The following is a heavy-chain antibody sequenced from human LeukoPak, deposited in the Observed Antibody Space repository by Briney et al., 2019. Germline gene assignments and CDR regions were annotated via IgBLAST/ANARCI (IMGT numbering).Heavy chain of an antibody. CDR3: ARDDHYNYYYMDV. J-gene: IGHJ6*03. CDR2: ISSSSSTI. CDR1: GFIFSTYS. V-gene: IGHV3-48*01. Sequence: GGSLRLSCAASGFIFSTYSMNWVRQAPGKGLEWVSYISSSSSTIYYANSVKGRFTISRDNAENSLYLQMNSLGAEDTAVYYCARDDHYNYYYMDVWGKGTTVTVSS.